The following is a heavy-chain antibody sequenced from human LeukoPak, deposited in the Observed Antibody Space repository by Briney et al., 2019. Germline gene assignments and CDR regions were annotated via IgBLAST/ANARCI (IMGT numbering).Heavy chain of an antibody. V-gene: IGHV3-23*01. CDR3: AKDVYDSSGYYKDTYYYYYYGMDV. CDR1: GFTFSSYA. CDR2: ISGSGGST. J-gene: IGHJ6*02. D-gene: IGHD3-22*01. Sequence: GGSLGLSCAASGFTFSSYAMSWVRQAPGKGLEWVSAISGSGGSTYYADSVKGRFTISRDNSKNTLYLQMNSLRAEDTAVYYCAKDVYDSSGYYKDTYYYYYYGMDVWGQGTTVTVSS.